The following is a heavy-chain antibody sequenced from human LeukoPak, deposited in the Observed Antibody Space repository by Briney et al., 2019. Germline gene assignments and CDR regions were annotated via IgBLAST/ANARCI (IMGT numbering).Heavy chain of an antibody. CDR1: GGTFSSYA. J-gene: IGHJ6*02. D-gene: IGHD2-21*01. Sequence: SVKVSCKASGGTFSSYAISWVRQAPGQGLEWMGRIIPILGIANYAQKFQARVTMTRDTSTSTVYMELSSLRSEDTAMYYCARSAVIRTYYGMDVWGQGTTVTVSS. CDR2: IIPILGIA. V-gene: IGHV1-69*04. CDR3: ARSAVIRTYYGMDV.